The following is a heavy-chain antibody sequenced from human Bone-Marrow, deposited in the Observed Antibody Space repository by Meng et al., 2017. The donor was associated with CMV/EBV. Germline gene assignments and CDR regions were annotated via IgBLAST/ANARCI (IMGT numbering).Heavy chain of an antibody. Sequence: GESLKISCAASGFTFSSYAMHWVRQAPGKGLEWVAVISYDGSNKYYADSVKGRFTISRDNSKNTLCLQMNSLRAEDTAMYYCARDQFDIVVVPAATLDYWGQGTLVTVSS. CDR1: GFTFSSYA. CDR3: ARDQFDIVVVPAATLDY. V-gene: IGHV3-30*04. J-gene: IGHJ4*02. D-gene: IGHD2-2*01. CDR2: ISYDGSNK.